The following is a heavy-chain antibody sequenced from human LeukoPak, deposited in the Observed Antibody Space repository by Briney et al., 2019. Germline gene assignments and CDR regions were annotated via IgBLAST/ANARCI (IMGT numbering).Heavy chain of an antibody. V-gene: IGHV4-4*02. CDR3: ASQAYSSGRLVDN. J-gene: IGHJ4*02. D-gene: IGHD6-19*01. Sequence: SGTLSLTCAVSGGSVSSRNWWTWVRPSPGKGLEWIGEVHHSGTTNYNPSLQSRVTMSVDKSKNQSSLKLSSVTAADTAVYYCASQAYSSGRLVDNWGRGTLVTVSS. CDR1: GGSVSSRNW. CDR2: VHHSGTT.